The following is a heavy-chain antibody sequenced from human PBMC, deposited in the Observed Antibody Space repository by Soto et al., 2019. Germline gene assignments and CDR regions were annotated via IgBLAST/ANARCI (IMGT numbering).Heavy chain of an antibody. Sequence: QVQLVQSGAEVKKPGSSVKVSCKASGGTFSSYAISWVRQAPGQGPEWRGGIIAILGKANYAEKFQGRVTITADESTSTAYMELSSLRSEDTAVYYCARERGGAIIVGVTGTFDVWGQGTLVTVSS. CDR2: IIAILGKA. CDR1: GGTFSSYA. D-gene: IGHD3-22*01. V-gene: IGHV1-69*01. J-gene: IGHJ3*01. CDR3: ARERGGAIIVGVTGTFDV.